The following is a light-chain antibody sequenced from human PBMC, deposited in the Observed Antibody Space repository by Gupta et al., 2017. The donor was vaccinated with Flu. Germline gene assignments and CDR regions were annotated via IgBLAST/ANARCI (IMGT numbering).Light chain of an antibody. CDR3: QQRDNWPLYT. CDR2: DAS. V-gene: IGKV3-11*01. J-gene: IGKJ2*01. CDR1: QSISNY. Sequence: EIVLTQSPATLSLSLGERATLSCRASQSISNYLAWYQQKPGQAPRLLIYDASNRATGIPARFSGSGSGTDFTLTISSREQEDFAVYYCQQRDNWPLYTFGQGTKLEIK.